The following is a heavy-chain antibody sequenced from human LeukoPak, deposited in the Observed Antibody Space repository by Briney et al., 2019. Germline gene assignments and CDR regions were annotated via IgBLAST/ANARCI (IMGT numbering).Heavy chain of an antibody. CDR2: IIPIFGTA. CDR3: ATDSYVSGSYYRLFY. V-gene: IGHV1-69*06. J-gene: IGHJ4*02. D-gene: IGHD3-10*01. CDR1: GGTFSSYA. Sequence: GASVKVSCKASGGTFSSYAISWVRQAPGQGLEWMGGIIPIFGTANYAQKFQGRVTITADKSTSTAYMELSSLRAEDTAIYYCATDSYVSGSYYRLFYWGQGTLVTVSS.